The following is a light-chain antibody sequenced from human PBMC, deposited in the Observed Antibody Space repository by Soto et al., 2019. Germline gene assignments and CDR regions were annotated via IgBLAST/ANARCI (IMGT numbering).Light chain of an antibody. V-gene: IGLV2-14*01. J-gene: IGLJ1*01. CDR1: ISDIAGSNY. CDR3: SSYISSSALYV. Sequence: QLVLTQPASVSGSPGQSITISCTGTISDIAGSNYVSWYQHHPGKAPKLMIYEVSNRTSGVSNRFSGSKSGNTASLTISGLQAEDEADYYCSSYISSSALYVFGTGTKVTVL. CDR2: EVS.